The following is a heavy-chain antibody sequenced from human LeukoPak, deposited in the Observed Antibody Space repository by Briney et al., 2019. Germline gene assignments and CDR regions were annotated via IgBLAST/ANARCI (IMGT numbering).Heavy chain of an antibody. J-gene: IGHJ3*02. V-gene: IGHV1-8*03. CDR2: MNPNSGTT. CDR3: ARVVEGAFDI. CDR1: GNTFTRYD. Sequence: ASVKVSCKASGNTFTRYDINWVRQATGQGLEWMGWMNPNSGTTGNAQKFQGRVTITRNTSIGTAYMELSSLTSEDTAVYYCARVVEGAFDIWGQGTMVIVSS.